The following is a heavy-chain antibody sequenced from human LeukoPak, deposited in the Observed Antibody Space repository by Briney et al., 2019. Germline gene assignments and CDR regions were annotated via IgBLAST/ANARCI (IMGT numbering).Heavy chain of an antibody. D-gene: IGHD3-16*01. CDR1: GFTFSSYG. J-gene: IGHJ4*02. Sequence: PGGSLRLSCAASGFTFSSYGMHWVRQAPGKGLEWVAVIWYDGSNKCYADSVKGRFTISRDNSKNTLYLQMNSPRAEDTAVYYCARDRGGYYFDYWGQGTLVTVSS. CDR3: ARDRGGYYFDY. V-gene: IGHV3-33*01. CDR2: IWYDGSNK.